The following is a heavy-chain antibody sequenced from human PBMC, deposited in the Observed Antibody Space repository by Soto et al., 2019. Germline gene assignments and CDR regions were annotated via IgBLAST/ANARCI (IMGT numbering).Heavy chain of an antibody. D-gene: IGHD3-10*01. J-gene: IGHJ6*03. Sequence: EVQLLESGGGLVQPGGSLRLSCAASGFTFSSYAMSWVRQAPGKGLEWVSAISGSGGSTYYADSVKGRFTISRDNSKNTLYLQMNSLRAEDTAVYYCANNYGSGSLYYYYYMDVWCKGTTVTVSS. CDR3: ANNYGSGSLYYYYYMDV. CDR1: GFTFSSYA. V-gene: IGHV3-23*01. CDR2: ISGSGGST.